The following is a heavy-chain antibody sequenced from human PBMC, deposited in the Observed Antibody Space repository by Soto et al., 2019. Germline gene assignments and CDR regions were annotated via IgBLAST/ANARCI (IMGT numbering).Heavy chain of an antibody. CDR2: IYYSGST. CDR3: ARRRGYYYGMDV. J-gene: IGHJ6*02. CDR1: GGSINSYY. Sequence: SETLSLTCTVSGGSINSYYWSWIRQPPGKGLEWIGYIYYSGSTNYNPSLKSRVTISVDTSKNQFSLKLSSVTAADTAVYYCARRRGYYYGMDVWGQGTTVTVSS. V-gene: IGHV4-59*08.